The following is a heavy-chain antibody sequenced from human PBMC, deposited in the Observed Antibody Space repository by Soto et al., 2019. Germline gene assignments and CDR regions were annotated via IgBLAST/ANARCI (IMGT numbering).Heavy chain of an antibody. CDR3: AKDGPPCGSGGKCFYNFDY. D-gene: IGHD2-15*01. J-gene: IGHJ4*02. Sequence: GSLRLSCVASGFTFSDYAMTWVRQAPGKGLEWVSGIGTRGDTTYYADSVKGRFTISRDNSKSTLYLQINSLRAEDTAVYYFAKDGPPCGSGGKCFYNFDYWGQGTLVTVYS. CDR1: GFTFSDYA. CDR2: IGTRGDTT. V-gene: IGHV3-23*01.